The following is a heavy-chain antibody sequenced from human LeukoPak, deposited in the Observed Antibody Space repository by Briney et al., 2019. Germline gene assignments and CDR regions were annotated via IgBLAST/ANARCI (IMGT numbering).Heavy chain of an antibody. CDR3: AALRSGTIFGVVIIPYFDY. CDR1: GGSISSSSYY. CDR2: IYYSGST. V-gene: IGHV4-39*01. D-gene: IGHD3-3*01. J-gene: IGHJ4*02. Sequence: SETLSLTCTVSGGSISSSSYYWGWIRQPPGKGLEWIGSIYYSGSTYYNPSLKSRVTISVDTSKNQFSLKLSSVTAADTAVYYCAALRSGTIFGVVIIPYFDYWGQGTLVTVFS.